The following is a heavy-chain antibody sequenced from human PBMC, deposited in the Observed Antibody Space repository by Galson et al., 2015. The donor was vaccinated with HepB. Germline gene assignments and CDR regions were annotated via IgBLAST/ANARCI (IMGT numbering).Heavy chain of an antibody. J-gene: IGHJ4*02. CDR2: ISSNGGST. CDR3: VKDGRYFDWLLYGAYFDY. CDR1: GFTFSSYA. V-gene: IGHV3-64D*06. D-gene: IGHD3-9*01. Sequence: SLRLSCAASGFTFSSYAMHWVRQAPGKGLEYVSAISSNGGSTYYADSVKGRFTISRDNSKNTLYLQMGSLRAEDTAVYYCVKDGRYFDWLLYGAYFDYWGQGTLVTVSS.